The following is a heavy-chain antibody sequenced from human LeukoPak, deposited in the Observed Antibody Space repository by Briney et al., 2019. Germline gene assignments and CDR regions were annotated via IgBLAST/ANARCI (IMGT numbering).Heavy chain of an antibody. D-gene: IGHD2-8*02. V-gene: IGHV4-34*01. CDR2: INHSGST. J-gene: IGHJ3*02. Sequence: SETLSLTCAVSGGSFSGYYLSWIRQPPGKGLEWIGEINHSGSTSYNHSLKSGVTISVDPSKNQFSPKLSSVTAADTAVYYCARGYWGHAFDIWGQGTMVTVSS. CDR3: ARGYWGHAFDI. CDR1: GGSFSGYY.